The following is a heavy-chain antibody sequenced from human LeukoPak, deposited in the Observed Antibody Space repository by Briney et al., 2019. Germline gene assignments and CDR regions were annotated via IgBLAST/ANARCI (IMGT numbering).Heavy chain of an antibody. CDR3: ARDLGYSYGHNSFFDY. CDR2: IYYSGST. Sequence: SETLSLTCTVSGGSISSYYWSWIRQPPGKGLEWIGYIYYSGSTNYNPSLKSRVTISVDTSKNQFSLKLSSVTAADTAVYYCARDLGYSYGHNSFFDYWGQGTLVTVSS. J-gene: IGHJ4*02. V-gene: IGHV4-59*01. CDR1: GGSISSYY. D-gene: IGHD5-18*01.